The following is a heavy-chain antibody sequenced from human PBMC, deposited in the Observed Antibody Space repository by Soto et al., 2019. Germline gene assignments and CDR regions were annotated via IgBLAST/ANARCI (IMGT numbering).Heavy chain of an antibody. Sequence: SVKVSCKASGGTFSSYAISWVRQAPGQGLEWTGGIIPIFGTANYAQKFQGRVTITADESTSTAYMELSSLRSEDTAVYYCARRAVAGLTYFDYWGQGTLVTVSS. CDR1: GGTFSSYA. CDR2: IIPIFGTA. V-gene: IGHV1-69*13. CDR3: ARRAVAGLTYFDY. D-gene: IGHD6-19*01. J-gene: IGHJ4*02.